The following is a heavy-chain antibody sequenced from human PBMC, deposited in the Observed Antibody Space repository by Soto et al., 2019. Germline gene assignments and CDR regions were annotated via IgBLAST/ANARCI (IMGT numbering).Heavy chain of an antibody. D-gene: IGHD2-15*01. CDR1: GGTFSSYA. CDR3: AVHEVGYCSGGSCFYYFDY. Sequence: QVQLVQSGAEVKKPGSSVKVSCKASGGTFSSYAISWLRQAPGQGLEWMGGNIPIFGTANYAQKFEGRVTLTAEESKRPAYMELSSLRSEDTAVYYCAVHEVGYCSGGSCFYYFDYWGQGTRVTVSS. CDR2: NIPIFGTA. J-gene: IGHJ4*02. V-gene: IGHV1-69*01.